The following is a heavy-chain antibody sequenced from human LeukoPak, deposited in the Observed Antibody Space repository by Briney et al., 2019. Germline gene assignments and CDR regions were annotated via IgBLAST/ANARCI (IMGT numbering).Heavy chain of an antibody. J-gene: IGHJ6*03. CDR2: IIPIFGTA. CDR3: AGEGQPRGYYYMDV. CDR1: GGTFSSYA. Sequence: GASVKVSCKASGGTFSSYAISWVRQAPGQGLEWMGGIIPIFGTANYAQKFQGRVTITADESTSTAYMELSSLRSEDTAVYYCAGEGQPRGYYYMDVWGKGTTVTVSS. D-gene: IGHD1-26*01. V-gene: IGHV1-69*13.